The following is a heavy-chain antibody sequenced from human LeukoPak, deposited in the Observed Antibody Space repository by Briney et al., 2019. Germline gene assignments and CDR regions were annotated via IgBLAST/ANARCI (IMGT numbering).Heavy chain of an antibody. Sequence: SETLSLTCTVSGGSISSYYWSWIRQPPGKALEWIGYIYYSGSTNYNPSLKSRVTISVDTSKNQFSLKLSSVTAADTAVYYCARGYGDYGKWFDPWGQGTLVTVSS. CDR3: ARGYGDYGKWFDP. D-gene: IGHD4-17*01. CDR2: IYYSGST. CDR1: GGSISSYY. J-gene: IGHJ5*02. V-gene: IGHV4-59*01.